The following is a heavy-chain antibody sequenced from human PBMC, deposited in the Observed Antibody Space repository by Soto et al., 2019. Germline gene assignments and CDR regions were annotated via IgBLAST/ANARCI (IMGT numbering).Heavy chain of an antibody. D-gene: IGHD6-19*01. CDR1: GFTFSSHS. V-gene: IGHV3-21*01. Sequence: EVQLVESGGGLVKPGGSLRLSCAACGFTFSSHSVNWVRQAPGKGLEWVSCITATSSFIYYADSVKGRFTISRDNAKHSLYLQMDSLRVEDTAVYYCARGAVVGIGYFDLWGRGTLVTVSS. J-gene: IGHJ2*01. CDR3: ARGAVVGIGYFDL. CDR2: ITATSSFI.